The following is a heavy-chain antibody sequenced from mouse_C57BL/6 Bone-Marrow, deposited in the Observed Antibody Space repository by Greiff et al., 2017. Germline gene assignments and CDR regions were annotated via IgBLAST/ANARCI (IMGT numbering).Heavy chain of an antibody. J-gene: IGHJ2*01. CDR1: GFNIKDDY. D-gene: IGHD4-1*01. CDR3: TRTVNYFDY. V-gene: IGHV14-4*01. CDR2: IDPENGDT. Sequence: EVKLLESGAELVRPGASVKLSCTASGFNIKDDYMHWVKQRPEQGLEWIGWIDPENGDTEYAPKFQGKATITADTSSNSAYLQRISLTSEDTAVYYCTRTVNYFDYWGQGTTLTVSS.